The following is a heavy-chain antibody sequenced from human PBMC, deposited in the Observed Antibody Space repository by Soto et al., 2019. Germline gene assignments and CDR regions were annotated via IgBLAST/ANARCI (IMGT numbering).Heavy chain of an antibody. Sequence: GGSGQVCFRASGYPFTSYYMHWVRQAPGQGLEWMGIINPSGGSTSYAQKFQGRVTMTRDTSTSTVYMELSSLRSEDTAVYYCARDTQLVYYYYGMDVWGQGTTVTVSS. CDR1: GYPFTSYY. CDR2: INPSGGST. CDR3: ARDTQLVYYYYGMDV. J-gene: IGHJ6*02. D-gene: IGHD6-13*01. V-gene: IGHV1-46*01.